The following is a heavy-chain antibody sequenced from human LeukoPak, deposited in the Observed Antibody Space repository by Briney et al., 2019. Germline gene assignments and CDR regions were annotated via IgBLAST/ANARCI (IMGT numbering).Heavy chain of an antibody. CDR2: IYYSGST. Sequence: SETLSLTCTVSGGSISTSSYYRAWIRQPPGQGLEWIGSIYYSGSTFYNPSLKSRVTISGVTSKNQFSLKLSSVTAADTAVYYCARRDIVATIDYWGQGTLVTVSS. D-gene: IGHD5-12*01. CDR1: GGSISTSSYY. CDR3: ARRDIVATIDY. J-gene: IGHJ4*02. V-gene: IGHV4-39*01.